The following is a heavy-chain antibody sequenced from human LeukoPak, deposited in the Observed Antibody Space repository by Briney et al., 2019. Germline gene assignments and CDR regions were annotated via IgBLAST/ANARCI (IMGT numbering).Heavy chain of an antibody. CDR3: AKDIYGGNSAGQFDY. J-gene: IGHJ4*02. CDR1: GFTFSAYS. Sequence: PGGSLRLSCAASGFTFSAYSMTWVRQAPGKGLEWVSAISGSGASTYYADSVKGRFTISRDNSKNTLSLQMNSLRAEDTAVYHCAKDIYGGNSAGQFDYWGQGTLVTVSS. CDR2: ISGSGAST. V-gene: IGHV3-23*01. D-gene: IGHD4-23*01.